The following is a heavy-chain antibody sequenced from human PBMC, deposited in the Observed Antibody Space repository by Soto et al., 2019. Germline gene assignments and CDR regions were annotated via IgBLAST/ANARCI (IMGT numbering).Heavy chain of an antibody. J-gene: IGHJ4*02. CDR1: GYTFTSYG. V-gene: IGHV1-18*01. CDR3: ARELGYYDSSGYPEIDY. Sequence: ASVKVSCKASGYTFTSYGISWVRQAPGQGLEWMGWISAYNGNTNYAQKLQGRVTMTTDTSTSTAYMELRSLRSDDTAVYYCARELGYYDSSGYPEIDYWGQGTRVTVSS. D-gene: IGHD3-22*01. CDR2: ISAYNGNT.